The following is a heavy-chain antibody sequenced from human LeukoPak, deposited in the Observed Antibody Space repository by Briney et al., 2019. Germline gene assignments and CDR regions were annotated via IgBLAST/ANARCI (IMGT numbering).Heavy chain of an antibody. J-gene: IGHJ6*02. Sequence: ASVKVSCKASGYTFTGYYMHWVRQAPGQGLEWMGWINPNSGGTNYALKFQGRVTMTRDTSISTAYMELSRLRSDDTAVYYCARSGYSGYDPGSENYGMDVWGQGTTVTVCS. D-gene: IGHD5-12*01. CDR1: GYTFTGYY. CDR3: ARSGYSGYDPGSENYGMDV. V-gene: IGHV1-2*02. CDR2: INPNSGGT.